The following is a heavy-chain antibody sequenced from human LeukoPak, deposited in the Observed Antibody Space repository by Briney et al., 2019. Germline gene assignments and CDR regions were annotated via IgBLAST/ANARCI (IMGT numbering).Heavy chain of an antibody. V-gene: IGHV3-23*01. Sequence: EAGGSLRLSCAASGFTFSSYAMSWVRQALGKGLEWFSAISGSGGSTDYADSVKGRFTISRDNSKNTLYLQMNSLRAEDTAVYYCANAYGSGSRSQYWGQGTLVTVSS. D-gene: IGHD3-10*01. J-gene: IGHJ4*02. CDR1: GFTFSSYA. CDR3: ANAYGSGSRSQY. CDR2: ISGSGGST.